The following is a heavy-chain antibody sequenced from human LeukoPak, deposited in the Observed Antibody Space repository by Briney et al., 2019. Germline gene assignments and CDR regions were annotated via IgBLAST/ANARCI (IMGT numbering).Heavy chain of an antibody. D-gene: IGHD6-19*01. CDR1: GYTFTSYY. J-gene: IGHJ3*02. CDR3: ARDPRIAVAGRRAFDI. CDR2: INPSGGST. Sequence: ASVKVSCKASGYTFTSYYMHWVRQAPGQGLEWMGIINPSGGSTGYAQKFQGRVTMTRDTSTSTVYMELSSLRSEDTAVYYCARDPRIAVAGRRAFDIWGQGTMVTVSS. V-gene: IGHV1-46*01.